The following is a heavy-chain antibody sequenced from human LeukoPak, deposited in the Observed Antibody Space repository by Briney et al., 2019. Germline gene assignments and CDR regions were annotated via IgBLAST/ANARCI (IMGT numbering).Heavy chain of an antibody. Sequence: GASVKVSCKASGFTFTSSAMQWVRQARGQRLEWIGWIVVGSGNTNYAQKFQERVTITRDMSTSTAYMELSSLRSDDTAVYYCARVGSIRLTGYYLKPWGQGTLVTVSS. V-gene: IGHV1-58*02. CDR2: IVVGSGNT. CDR3: ARVGSIRLTGYYLKP. J-gene: IGHJ5*02. CDR1: GFTFTSSA. D-gene: IGHD3-9*01.